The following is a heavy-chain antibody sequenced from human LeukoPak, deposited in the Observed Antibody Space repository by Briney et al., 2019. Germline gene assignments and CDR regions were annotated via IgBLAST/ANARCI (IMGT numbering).Heavy chain of an antibody. V-gene: IGHV1-2*02. CDR1: GYTFTGYY. D-gene: IGHD3-22*01. J-gene: IGHJ4*02. Sequence: ASVKVSCKASGYTFTGYYMHWVRQAPGQGLEWMGWINPNSGGTNYAQKFQGRVTITRNTSISTAYMELSSLRSEDTAVYYCARGRMGYDSSGYSLWGQGTLVTVSS. CDR2: INPNSGGT. CDR3: ARGRMGYDSSGYSL.